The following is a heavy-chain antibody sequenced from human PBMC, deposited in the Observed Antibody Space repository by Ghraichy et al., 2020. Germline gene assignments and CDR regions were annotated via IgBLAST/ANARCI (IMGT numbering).Heavy chain of an antibody. J-gene: IGHJ4*03. CDR3: AKGHIARRSLYIPTILDY. CDR1: GFTFSSYA. Sequence: LSLTCAVSGFTFSSYAMNWVRQAPGKGLEWVSAISGSGGTKYYADSVKGRFTISSDNSQNTLYLQMNRLRDEDTAVYYCAKGHIARRSLYIPTILDYWARDPGHRLL. CDR2: ISGSGGTK. V-gene: IGHV3-23*01. D-gene: IGHD1-26*01.